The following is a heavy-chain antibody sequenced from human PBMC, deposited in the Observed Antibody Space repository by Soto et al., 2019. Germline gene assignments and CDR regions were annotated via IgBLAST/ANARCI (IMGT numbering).Heavy chain of an antibody. V-gene: IGHV3-30*18. D-gene: IGHD4-17*01. CDR3: AKEGSTKVSRRDAS. CDR2: ISHEGGTQ. J-gene: IGHJ5*02. CDR1: GFTFSDYG. Sequence: QVQLAESGGGVVQPGGSLRLSCAASGFTFSDYGIDWIRQAPGKGLEWVAVISHEGGTQYYADSVRGRFTVSRDNSKNRLYMQMVSLRPEDTAVYFCAKEGSTKVSRRDASWGQGTLVTVSS.